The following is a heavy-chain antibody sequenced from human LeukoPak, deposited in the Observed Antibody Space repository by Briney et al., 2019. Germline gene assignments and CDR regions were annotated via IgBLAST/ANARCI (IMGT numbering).Heavy chain of an antibody. J-gene: IGHJ4*02. Sequence: GGSLRLSCAASGFTFSSYAMHWVRQAPGKGLEWVAVISYDGSNKYYADSVKGRFTISRDNAKNSLYLQMNSLRTEDTAVYYCARRRYNWNAIDYWGQGTLVTVSS. CDR3: ARRRYNWNAIDY. CDR2: ISYDGSNK. CDR1: GFTFSSYA. V-gene: IGHV3-30-3*01. D-gene: IGHD1-20*01.